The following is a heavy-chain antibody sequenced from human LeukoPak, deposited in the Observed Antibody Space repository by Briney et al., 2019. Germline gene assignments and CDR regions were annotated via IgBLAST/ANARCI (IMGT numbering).Heavy chain of an antibody. V-gene: IGHV4-61*02. CDR1: GGSISSGSYY. Sequence: PSQTLSLTCTVSGGSISSGSYYWSWIRQPAGKGLEWIGRIYTSGSTNYNPSLKSRVTISVDTSKSQFSLKLSSVAAADTALYYCARGNPSLYSSGWYPFDYWGQGTLVTVSS. CDR2: IYTSGST. CDR3: ARGNPSLYSSGWYPFDY. D-gene: IGHD6-19*01. J-gene: IGHJ4*02.